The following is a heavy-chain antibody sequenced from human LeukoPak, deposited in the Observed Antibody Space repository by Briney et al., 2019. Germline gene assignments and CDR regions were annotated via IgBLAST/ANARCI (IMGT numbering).Heavy chain of an antibody. CDR2: IKEDGSVK. J-gene: IGHJ4*02. CDR3: AASITMFDY. CDR1: GFTFSRYW. Sequence: PGGSLRLSCEASGFTFSRYWMSWVRQAPGKGLEWVANIKEDGSVKYYVESVKGRFTISRDNAKNSPYLQMNSLRAEDTAVYYCAASITMFDYWGQGTLVTVSS. V-gene: IGHV3-7*02. D-gene: IGHD3-10*01.